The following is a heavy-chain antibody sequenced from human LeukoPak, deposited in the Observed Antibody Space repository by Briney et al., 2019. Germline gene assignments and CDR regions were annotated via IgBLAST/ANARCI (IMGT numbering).Heavy chain of an antibody. CDR1: GGSISSGSYY. J-gene: IGHJ4*02. V-gene: IGHV4-61*02. D-gene: IGHD3-3*01. CDR3: ARTKYDFWSGYPDY. Sequence: PSQTLSLTCTVSGGSISSGSYYWSWIRQPAGKGLEWIGRIYTSGSTNYNPSLKSRVTISVDTSKNQFSLKLSSVTAADTAVYYCARTKYDFWSGYPDYWGQGTLVTVSS. CDR2: IYTSGST.